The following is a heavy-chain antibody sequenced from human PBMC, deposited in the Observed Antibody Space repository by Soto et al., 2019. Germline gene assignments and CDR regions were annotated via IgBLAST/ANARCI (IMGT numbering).Heavy chain of an antibody. Sequence: GGSLRLSCAASGFTFSSYWMSWVRQAPGKGLEWVANIKQDGSEKYYVDSVKGRFTISRDNAKNSVYLQINSLRAEDTDVYFCARDCSGGSCYPGMDVWGQGTTVTASS. J-gene: IGHJ6*02. CDR2: IKQDGSEK. CDR1: GFTFSSYW. V-gene: IGHV3-7*01. D-gene: IGHD2-15*01. CDR3: ARDCSGGSCYPGMDV.